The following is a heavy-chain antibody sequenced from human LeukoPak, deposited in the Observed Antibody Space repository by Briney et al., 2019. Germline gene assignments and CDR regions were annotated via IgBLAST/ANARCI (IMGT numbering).Heavy chain of an antibody. CDR3: AKLEVTLYAFDI. J-gene: IGHJ3*02. D-gene: IGHD3-22*01. CDR1: GFTFSSYW. V-gene: IGHV3-23*01. CDR2: ITTGGST. Sequence: GGSLRLSCAASGFTFSSYWMSWVRQAPGKGLEWVSGITTGGSTNYADSVKGRFTISRDNSKNTLYLQMNSLRAEDTAVYYCAKLEVTLYAFDIWGQGTMVTVSS.